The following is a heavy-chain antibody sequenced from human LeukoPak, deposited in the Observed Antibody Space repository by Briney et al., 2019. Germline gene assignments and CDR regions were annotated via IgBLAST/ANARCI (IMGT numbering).Heavy chain of an antibody. CDR2: IYRSGST. J-gene: IGHJ3*02. Sequence: SETLSLTCTVSRYSISSGYYWGWIRQPPGQGLEWIGSIYRSGSTYYNSSLKSRVTISVDTSKNQFSLKLSSVTAADTAVYYCARVFYSSFFDIWGQGTMVTVSS. CDR3: ARVFYSSFFDI. V-gene: IGHV4-38-2*02. CDR1: RYSISSGYY. D-gene: IGHD6-19*01.